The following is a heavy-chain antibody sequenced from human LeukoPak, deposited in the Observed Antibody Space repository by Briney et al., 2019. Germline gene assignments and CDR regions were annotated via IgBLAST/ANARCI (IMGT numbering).Heavy chain of an antibody. D-gene: IGHD2-15*01. CDR3: ARARSRAATRAFDI. V-gene: IGHV1-69*13. Sequence: ASVKVSCKASGGTFSSYAISWVRQAPGQGLEWMGGIIPIFGTANYAQKFQGRVTITADESTSTAYMELSSLRSEDTAVYYCARARSRAATRAFDIWGQGTMVTVSS. J-gene: IGHJ3*02. CDR1: GGTFSSYA. CDR2: IIPIFGTA.